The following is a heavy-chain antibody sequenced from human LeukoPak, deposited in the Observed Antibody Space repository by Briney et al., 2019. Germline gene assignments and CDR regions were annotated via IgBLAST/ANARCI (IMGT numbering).Heavy chain of an antibody. J-gene: IGHJ4*02. CDR2: IYPRDGST. V-gene: IGHV1-46*01. CDR3: ARDQEGFDY. CDR1: GYTFTNNY. Sequence: ASVTVSCKASGYTFTNNYLHWVRQAPGQGLEWMGMIYPRDGSTSYAQNFQGRVTVTRDTSTTTVHMELRGLRSEDTAVYYCARDQEGFDYWGQGTVVTVSS.